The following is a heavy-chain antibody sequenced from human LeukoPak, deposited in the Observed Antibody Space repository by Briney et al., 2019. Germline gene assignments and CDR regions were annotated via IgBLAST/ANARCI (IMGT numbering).Heavy chain of an antibody. CDR3: ARQPYSGSYYDY. D-gene: IGHD1-26*01. J-gene: IGHJ4*02. Sequence: SETLSLTCTVSGGSISSGDYYWSWIRQPPGKGLEWIGYIYYSGSTYYNPSLKSRVTISVDTSKNQFSLKLSSVTAADTAVYYCARQPYSGSYYDYWGQGTQVTVSS. CDR1: GGSISSGDYY. CDR2: IYYSGST. V-gene: IGHV4-30-4*01.